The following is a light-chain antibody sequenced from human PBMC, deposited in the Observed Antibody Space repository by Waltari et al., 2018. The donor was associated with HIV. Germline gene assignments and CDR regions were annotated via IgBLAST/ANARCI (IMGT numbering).Light chain of an antibody. CDR2: RNN. CDR1: SSDIGSYY. V-gene: IGLV1-47*01. J-gene: IGLJ2*01. Sequence: QSVLTQPPSASGTPGQRVTISCSGSSSDIGSYYVYWFQQLPGTAPKLLIYRNNQRPSGVPDRFSDSKSGTSASLSISGLRSEDEADYYCATWDDNLSGVVFGGGTKLTVL. CDR3: ATWDDNLSGVV.